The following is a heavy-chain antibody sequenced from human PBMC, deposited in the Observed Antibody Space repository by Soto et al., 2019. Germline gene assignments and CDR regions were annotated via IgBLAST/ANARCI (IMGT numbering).Heavy chain of an antibody. CDR2: ISAYNGNT. Sequence: ASVKVSCKSSGYTFTSYGISWVRQAPGQGLEWMGWISAYNGNTNYAQKLQGRVTMTTETSTSTAYMELRSLRSDDTAVYYCARDRHITIFGVVIEYFQHWGQGTLVTVSS. V-gene: IGHV1-18*01. D-gene: IGHD3-3*01. J-gene: IGHJ1*01. CDR3: ARDRHITIFGVVIEYFQH. CDR1: GYTFTSYG.